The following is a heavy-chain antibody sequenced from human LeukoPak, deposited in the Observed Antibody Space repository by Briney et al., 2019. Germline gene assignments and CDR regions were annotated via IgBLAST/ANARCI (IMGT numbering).Heavy chain of an antibody. D-gene: IGHD2-2*01. V-gene: IGHV3-23*01. CDR2: ISGSGGST. CDR1: GFTFSSYA. Sequence: AGGSLRLSCAASGFTFSSYAMSWIRQAPGKGLEWVSAISGSGGSTYYADSVKGRFTISRDNSKNTLYLQMNSLRAEDTAVYYCAKSLSDVLAARWDYFDYWGQGTLVTVSS. J-gene: IGHJ4*02. CDR3: AKSLSDVLAARWDYFDY.